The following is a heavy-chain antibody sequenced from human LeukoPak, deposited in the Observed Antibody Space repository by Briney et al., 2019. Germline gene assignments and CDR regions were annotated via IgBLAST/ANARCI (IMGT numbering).Heavy chain of an antibody. V-gene: IGHV3-21*01. D-gene: IGHD1-1*01. CDR1: GFTFSSYG. CDR2: ISSGSSYI. J-gene: IGHJ4*02. CDR3: ARARAGIQAGFDY. Sequence: KSGGSLRLSCAASGFTFSSYGMHWVRQAPGKGLEWVSSISSGSSYIYYADSVKGRFTISRDNAKNSLYLQMNSLRVEDTAVYYCARARAGIQAGFDYWGQGTLVTVSS.